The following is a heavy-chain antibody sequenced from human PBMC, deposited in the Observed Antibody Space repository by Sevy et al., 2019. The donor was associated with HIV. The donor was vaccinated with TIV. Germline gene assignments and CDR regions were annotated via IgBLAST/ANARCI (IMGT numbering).Heavy chain of an antibody. V-gene: IGHV1-18*01. Sequence: ASVKVSCKASGYTFTSNGITWVRQAPGQELEWMGWIGLYNGNSNYAQKFRDRVTMTTDTSTSTAYMELRSLGSDDTAVYYCARVPTYYYGSATYFDFWGQGSLVTVSS. J-gene: IGHJ4*02. CDR1: GYTFTSNG. CDR3: ARVPTYYYGSATYFDF. D-gene: IGHD3-10*01. CDR2: IGLYNGNS.